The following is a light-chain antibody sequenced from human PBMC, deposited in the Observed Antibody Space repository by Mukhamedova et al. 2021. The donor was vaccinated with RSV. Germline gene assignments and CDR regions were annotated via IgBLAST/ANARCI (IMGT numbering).Light chain of an antibody. CDR2: GAS. V-gene: IGKV1-27*01. Sequence: WYQRRVHGRGPKLLIYGASSLQSGVPSRFSGSGSGTDFTLTISSLQSEDVATYFCQHYNNIPHXFGVGTKVEI. CDR3: QHYNNIPHX. J-gene: IGKJ4*01.